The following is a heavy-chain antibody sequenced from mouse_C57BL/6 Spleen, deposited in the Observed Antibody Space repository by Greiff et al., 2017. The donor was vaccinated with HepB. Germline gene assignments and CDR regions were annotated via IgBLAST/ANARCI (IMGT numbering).Heavy chain of an antibody. J-gene: IGHJ4*01. V-gene: IGHV1-22*01. CDR1: GYTFTDYN. D-gene: IGHD1-1*01. CDR2: INPNNGGT. CDR3: AREHYYGSSSYYAMDY. Sequence: EVQLQESGPELVKPGASVKMSCKASGYTFTDYNMHWVKQSHGKSLEWIGYINPNNGGTSYNQKFKGKATLTVNKSSSTAYMELRSLTSEDSAVYYCAREHYYGSSSYYAMDYWGQGTSVTVSS.